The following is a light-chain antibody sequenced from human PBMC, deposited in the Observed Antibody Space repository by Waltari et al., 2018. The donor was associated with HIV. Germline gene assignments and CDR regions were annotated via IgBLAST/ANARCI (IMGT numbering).Light chain of an antibody. V-gene: IGLV2-23*02. CDR1: SSDGGSYHL. CDR3: CSYAGSRRV. Sequence: QSALTQPASVSGSLGQSITIPCTGTSSDGGSYHLVSWYQQYPGKAPKLMIYEVNKRPSGISNRFAGSKSGNTASLTISGLQAEDEADYYCCSYAGSRRVFGTGTKVTVL. CDR2: EVN. J-gene: IGLJ1*01.